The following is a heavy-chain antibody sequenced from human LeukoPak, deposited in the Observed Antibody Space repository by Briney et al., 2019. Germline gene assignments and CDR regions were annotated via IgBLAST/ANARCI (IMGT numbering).Heavy chain of an antibody. J-gene: IGHJ4*02. V-gene: IGHV4-4*07. D-gene: IGHD3-10*01. CDR2: IYTSGST. CDR1: GGSISSYY. Sequence: SETLSLTCTVSGGSISSYYWSWIRQPAGKGLEWIGRIYTSGSTNYNPSLKSRVTMSLDRSKNQFSLGLTSVTAADTAVYYCARDQVRSLQPGSYDSWGQGILVTVSS. CDR3: ARDQVRSLQPGSYDS.